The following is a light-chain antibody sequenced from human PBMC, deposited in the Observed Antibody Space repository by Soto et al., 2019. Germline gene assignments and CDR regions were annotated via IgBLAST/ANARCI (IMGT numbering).Light chain of an antibody. V-gene: IGLV2-14*01. Sequence: QSVLTQPRSVSGSPGQSVAISCTGTSSDVGGYNYVSWYQQHPGKAPKLMIYEVINRPSGVSNRFSGSKSGYTASLTISGLQAEDEADYYCSSYASNKTLLFGPGTKVTVL. J-gene: IGLJ1*01. CDR1: SSDVGGYNY. CDR2: EVI. CDR3: SSYASNKTLL.